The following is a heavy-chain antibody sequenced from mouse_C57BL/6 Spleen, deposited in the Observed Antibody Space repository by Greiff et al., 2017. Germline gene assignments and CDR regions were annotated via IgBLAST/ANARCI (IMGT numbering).Heavy chain of an antibody. CDR1: GYTFTSYG. J-gene: IGHJ4*01. CDR3: ARYEYDEGTLAMDY. Sequence: VQLQQSGAELARPGASVKLSCKASGYTFTSYGISWVKQRTGQGLEWIGEIYPRSGNTYYNEKFKGKATLTADKSSSTAYMELRSLTSEDSAVYFCARYEYDEGTLAMDYWGQGTSVTVSS. D-gene: IGHD2-4*01. CDR2: IYPRSGNT. V-gene: IGHV1-81*01.